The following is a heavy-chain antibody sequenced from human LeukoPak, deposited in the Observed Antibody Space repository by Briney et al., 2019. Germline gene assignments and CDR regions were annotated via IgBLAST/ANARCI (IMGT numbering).Heavy chain of an antibody. Sequence: SETLSLTCAVYGGSFSGYYWSWIRQPPGKGLEWIGEINHSGSTNYNPSLKSRVTISVDTSKNQFSLKLSSVTAADTAVYYRARGGGTPTTVVTPLDYWGQGTLVTVSS. D-gene: IGHD4-23*01. J-gene: IGHJ4*02. V-gene: IGHV4-34*01. CDR1: GGSFSGYY. CDR3: ARGGGTPTTVVTPLDY. CDR2: INHSGST.